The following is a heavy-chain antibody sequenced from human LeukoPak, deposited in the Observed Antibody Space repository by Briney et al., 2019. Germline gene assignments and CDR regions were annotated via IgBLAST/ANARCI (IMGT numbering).Heavy chain of an antibody. CDR2: ISDSGTST. J-gene: IGHJ6*02. Sequence: GGSLRLSCAASGFTFSNYAMSWVRQAPGKGLEWVSGISDSGTSTYYADSVKGRFTISRDNSKNTLYLQMNSLRAEDTAVYYCAKDAITMVRGVIPSYGMDVWGQGTTVTVSS. D-gene: IGHD3-10*01. V-gene: IGHV3-23*01. CDR1: GFTFSNYA. CDR3: AKDAITMVRGVIPSYGMDV.